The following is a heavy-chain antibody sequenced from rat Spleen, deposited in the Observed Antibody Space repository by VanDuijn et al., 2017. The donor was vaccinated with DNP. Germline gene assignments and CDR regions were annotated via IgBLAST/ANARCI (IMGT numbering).Heavy chain of an antibody. J-gene: IGHJ3*01. CDR1: GFNFNDYW. Sequence: EVRLVESGGGLVQPGRSLKLSCAASGFNFNDYWMGWVRQAPGKGLEWIGEINKDSRTINYIPSLKDKFTISRDNAQNTLYLQMSKPGSEDTAIYYCARMGNYGWFAYWGQGTLVTVSS. V-gene: IGHV4-2*01. D-gene: IGHD1-1*01. CDR3: ARMGNYGWFAY. CDR2: INKDSRTI.